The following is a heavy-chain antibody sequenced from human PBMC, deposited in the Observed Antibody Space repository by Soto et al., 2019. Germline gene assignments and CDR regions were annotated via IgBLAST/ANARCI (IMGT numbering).Heavy chain of an antibody. J-gene: IGHJ4*02. CDR1: GFTFSSYE. D-gene: IGHD3-22*01. Sequence: GGSLRLSCAASGFTFSSYEMNWVRQAPGKGLEWVSYISSSGSTIYYADSVKGRFTISRDNSKNTLYLQMNSLRAEDTAVYYCARDEGRDPDSSGPNLDYWGQGTLVTVSS. CDR2: ISSSGSTI. CDR3: ARDEGRDPDSSGPNLDY. V-gene: IGHV3-48*03.